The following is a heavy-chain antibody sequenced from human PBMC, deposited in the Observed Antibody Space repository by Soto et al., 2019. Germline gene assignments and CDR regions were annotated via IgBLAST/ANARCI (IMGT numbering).Heavy chain of an antibody. Sequence: GVSLRLSCAASGFTFSSYGMHWVRQAPGKGLEWVAVIWYDGSNKYYADSVKGRFTISRDNSKNTLYLQMNSLRAEDTAVYYCARDGSGQWLSSGHYGMDVWGQGTTVTVSS. CDR2: IWYDGSNK. J-gene: IGHJ6*02. CDR1: GFTFSSYG. CDR3: ARDGSGQWLSSGHYGMDV. D-gene: IGHD3-10*01. V-gene: IGHV3-33*01.